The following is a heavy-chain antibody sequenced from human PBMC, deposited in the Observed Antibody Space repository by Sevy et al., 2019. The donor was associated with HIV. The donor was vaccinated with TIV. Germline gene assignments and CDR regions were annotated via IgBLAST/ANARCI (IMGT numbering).Heavy chain of an antibody. J-gene: IGHJ4*02. V-gene: IGHV3-33*01. CDR1: GFSFSGYG. D-gene: IGHD6-19*01. Sequence: GGSLRLSCAASGFSFSGYGMHWVRQAPGKGLEWVAVIWYDGTNKEYKDSVKGRYTISRDNSKNTLYLKMNSLRAEDTAVYYCARERIAVAGMGYYFDFWGQGTLVTVSS. CDR2: IWYDGTNK. CDR3: ARERIAVAGMGYYFDF.